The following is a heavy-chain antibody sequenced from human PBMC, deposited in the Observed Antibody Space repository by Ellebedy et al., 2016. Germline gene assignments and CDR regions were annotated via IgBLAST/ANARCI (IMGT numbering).Heavy chain of an antibody. CDR3: ATDRGEAGLLSFFDY. CDR2: ISGNPQFL. CDR1: GFTFSTRR. Sequence: GESLKISCAASGFTFSTRRMNWLRQAPGKGLEWVSSISGNPQFLEYTDSVRGRFTISRDNAKNVLSLQMDSLRAEDTAVYYCATDRGEAGLLSFFDYWGRGTLVTVST. D-gene: IGHD2/OR15-2a*01. V-gene: IGHV3-21*06. J-gene: IGHJ4*02.